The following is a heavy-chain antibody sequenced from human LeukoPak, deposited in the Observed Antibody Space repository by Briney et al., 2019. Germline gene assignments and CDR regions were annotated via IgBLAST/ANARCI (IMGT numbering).Heavy chain of an antibody. CDR3: AKAGIAVPATPEY. CDR2: ISSSGGTT. CDR1: GFTLSGYS. J-gene: IGHJ4*02. V-gene: IGHV3-23*01. Sequence: GGSLRLSCAASGFTLSGYSINWVRQAPGKGLEWVSVISSSGGTTYYSDSVKGRFIISRDNSKNTLYLQMNSLRAEDTAVYYCAKAGIAVPATPEYCGQGTQVTVSS. D-gene: IGHD6-19*01.